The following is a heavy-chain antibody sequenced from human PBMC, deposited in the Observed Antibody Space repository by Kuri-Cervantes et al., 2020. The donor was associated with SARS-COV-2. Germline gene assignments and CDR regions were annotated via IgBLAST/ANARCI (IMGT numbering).Heavy chain of an antibody. CDR2: ISYDGSNK. V-gene: IGHV3-30*03. CDR3: ARVRGGSYYGPFDY. CDR1: GFTFSSYG. D-gene: IGHD1-26*01. Sequence: GGSLRLSCAASGFTFSSYGMHWVRQAPGKGLEWVAVISYDGSNKYYADSVKGRFTISRDNSKNTLYLQMNSLRAEDTAVYYCARVRGGSYYGPFDYWGQGTLVTVSS. J-gene: IGHJ4*02.